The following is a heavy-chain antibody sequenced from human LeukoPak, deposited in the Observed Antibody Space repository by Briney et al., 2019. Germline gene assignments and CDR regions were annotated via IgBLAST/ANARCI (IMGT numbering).Heavy chain of an antibody. CDR3: TTMGTTVRRNKNDY. CDR2: IKSKTDGGTT. Sequence: GGSLRLSCAASGFTLSNAWMSWVRQAPGKGLEWVGRIKSKTDGGTTDYAAPVKGRFTISRDDSKNTLYLQMNSLKTEDTAVYYCTTMGTTVRRNKNDYWGQGTLVTVSS. V-gene: IGHV3-15*01. D-gene: IGHD3-10*01. J-gene: IGHJ4*02. CDR1: GFTLSNAW.